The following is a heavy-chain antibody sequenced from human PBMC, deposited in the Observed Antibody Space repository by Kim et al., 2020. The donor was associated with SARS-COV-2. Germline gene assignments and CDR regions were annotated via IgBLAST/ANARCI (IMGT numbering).Heavy chain of an antibody. CDR1: GFTFSSYA. Sequence: GGSLRLSCAASGFTFSSYAMHWVRQAPGKGLEWVAVISYDGSNKYYADSVKGRFTISRDNSKNTLYLQMNSLRAEDTAVYYCARVDGDYTIYYYYYYGMDVWGQGTTVTVSS. J-gene: IGHJ6*02. V-gene: IGHV3-30-3*01. D-gene: IGHD4-17*01. CDR2: ISYDGSNK. CDR3: ARVDGDYTIYYYYYYGMDV.